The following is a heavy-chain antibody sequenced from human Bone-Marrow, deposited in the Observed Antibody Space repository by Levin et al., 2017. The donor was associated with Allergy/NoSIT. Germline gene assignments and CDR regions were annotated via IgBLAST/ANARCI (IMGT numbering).Heavy chain of an antibody. J-gene: IGHJ4*02. V-gene: IGHV4-34*01. Sequence: SCAVYGGSFSGYYWSWIRQPPGKGLEWIGEINHSGSTNYNPSLKSRVTISVDTSKNQFSLKLSSVTAADTAVYYCARNRPNYYDSSGYYYEPIYYFDYWGQGTLVTVSS. CDR2: INHSGST. CDR1: GGSFSGYY. CDR3: ARNRPNYYDSSGYYYEPIYYFDY. D-gene: IGHD3-22*01.